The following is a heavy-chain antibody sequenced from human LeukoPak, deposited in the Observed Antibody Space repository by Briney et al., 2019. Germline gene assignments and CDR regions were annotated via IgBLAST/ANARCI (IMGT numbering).Heavy chain of an antibody. CDR3: AKADPIGSGYDAYYFDS. D-gene: IGHD5-12*01. CDR1: GYAFNYYY. J-gene: IGHJ4*02. CDR2: SSPSGDRT. V-gene: IGHV1-2*02. Sequence: GASVKVPCKASGYAFNYYYIHWVRQAPGQGLEWMGWSSPSGDRTSYSQRFQGRVTMAGDTSITTAYMELSSLRSDDTAFYYCAKADPIGSGYDAYYFDSWGQGTLVTVSS.